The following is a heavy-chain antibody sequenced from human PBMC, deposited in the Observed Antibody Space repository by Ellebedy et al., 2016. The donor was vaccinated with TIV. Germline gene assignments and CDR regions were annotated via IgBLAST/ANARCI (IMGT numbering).Heavy chain of an antibody. J-gene: IGHJ4*02. CDR3: ARVRVPPAHDY. CDR2: ISSSSSYI. Sequence: GESLKISCEASGFTFSSYSMNWVRQAPGKGLEWVSYISSSSSYIYYADAVKGRFTISRDNAKNSLSLQTNSLRAEDTAVYYCARVRVPPAHDYWGQGTLVTVSS. V-gene: IGHV3-21*01. CDR1: GFTFSSYS. D-gene: IGHD2-2*01.